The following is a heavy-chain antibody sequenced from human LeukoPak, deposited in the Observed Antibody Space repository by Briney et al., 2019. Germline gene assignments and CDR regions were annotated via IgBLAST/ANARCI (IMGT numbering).Heavy chain of an antibody. CDR1: GFTVSSNY. D-gene: IGHD6-19*01. Sequence: GGSLRLSCAASGFTVSSNYMSWVRQAPGKGLEWVSVIYSGGSTYYADSVKGRFTISRDNAKKSLYLHMNSLRAEDTAIYYCARGFDNLGSGWYSYWGQGTLVTVSS. V-gene: IGHV3-53*01. J-gene: IGHJ4*02. CDR3: ARGFDNLGSGWYSY. CDR2: IYSGGST.